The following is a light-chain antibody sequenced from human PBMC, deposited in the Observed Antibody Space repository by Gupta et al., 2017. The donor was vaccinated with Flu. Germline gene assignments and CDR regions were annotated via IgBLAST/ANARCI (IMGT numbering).Light chain of an antibody. V-gene: IGLV1-40*01. CDR1: TSTIVTHYD. CDR2: GTT. CDR3: HCYDTPLRGSL. J-gene: IGLJ3*02. Sequence: QSLLTQPPPLSGPPGQRLTISFTAGTSTIVTHYDVHWYQQRLPGTAPNLLIFGTTNRPSGVPDRFSGSKSGTSASLTITDLQADDEAVYYGHCYDTPLRGSLFGGGTRLTVL.